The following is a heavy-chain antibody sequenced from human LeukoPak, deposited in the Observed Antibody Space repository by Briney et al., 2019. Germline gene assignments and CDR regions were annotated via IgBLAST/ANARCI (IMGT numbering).Heavy chain of an antibody. J-gene: IGHJ4*02. CDR2: INHSGST. CDR1: GGSFSGYY. D-gene: IGHD3-10*01. Sequence: TSETLSLTCAVYGGSFSGYYWSWIRQPPGKGLECIGEINHSGSTNYNPSLKSRVTISVDTSKNQFSLKLSSVTAADTAVYYCARGWTYYYGSGALFDYWGQGTLVTVSS. CDR3: ARGWTYYYGSGALFDY. V-gene: IGHV4-34*01.